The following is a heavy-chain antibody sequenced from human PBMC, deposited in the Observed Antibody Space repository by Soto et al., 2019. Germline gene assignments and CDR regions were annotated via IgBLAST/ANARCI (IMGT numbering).Heavy chain of an antibody. CDR2: ISHDESNK. D-gene: IGHD3-22*01. CDR1: GFTISTYV. J-gene: IGHJ1*01. Sequence: QVQLVESGGGVVQPGRSLRLSCAASGFTISTYVMHWVRQVPGKGLEWVALISHDESNKQYADSVKGRFTISRDNSKNTLSLQMDSLRAEDTAVNYCAREDESSGYAGTFHRWGQGTLVTVSS. V-gene: IGHV3-30-3*01. CDR3: AREDESSGYAGTFHR.